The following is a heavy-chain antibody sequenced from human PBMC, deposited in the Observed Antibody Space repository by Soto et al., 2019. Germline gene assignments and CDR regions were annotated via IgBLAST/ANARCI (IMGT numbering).Heavy chain of an antibody. CDR1: GYTFTSYA. Sequence: QVQLVQSGAEEKKPGASVKVSCKASGYTFTSYAMHWVRQAPGQRLEWMGWINAGNGNTKYSQKFQGRVTITRDTSASTAYMELSSLRSEDTAVYYCASEGYDFWSGYYTNPSWFDPWGQGTLVTVSS. CDR2: INAGNGNT. V-gene: IGHV1-3*05. D-gene: IGHD3-3*01. J-gene: IGHJ5*02. CDR3: ASEGYDFWSGYYTNPSWFDP.